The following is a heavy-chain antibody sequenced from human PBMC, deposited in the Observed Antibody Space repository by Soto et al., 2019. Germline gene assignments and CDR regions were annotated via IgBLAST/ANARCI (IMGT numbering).Heavy chain of an antibody. CDR2: IYYSGST. V-gene: IGHV4-59*01. D-gene: IGHD6-13*01. J-gene: IGHJ6*02. CDR1: GGSISSYY. CDR3: ASSTVAYSTGGYYYYYGMDV. Sequence: SETLSLTCTVSGGSISSYYWSWIRQPPGKGLEWIGYIYYSGSTNYNPSLKSRVTISVDTSKNQFSLKLSSVTAADTAVYYCASSTVAYSTGGYYYYYGMDVWGQGTTVTVSS.